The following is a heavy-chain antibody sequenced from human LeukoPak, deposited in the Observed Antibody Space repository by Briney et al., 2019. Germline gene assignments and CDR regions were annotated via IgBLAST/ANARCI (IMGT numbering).Heavy chain of an antibody. V-gene: IGHV3-30*18. CDR2: TSYDGSNK. Sequence: PGGSLRLSCAASGFTFSSYGMHWVRQAPGKGLEWVAVTSYDGSNKYYADSVKGRFTISRDNSKNTLYLKMNSLRAEDTAVYYCAKDLYDSSGYYFPGAFDIWGQGTMVTVSS. J-gene: IGHJ3*02. CDR3: AKDLYDSSGYYFPGAFDI. CDR1: GFTFSSYG. D-gene: IGHD3-22*01.